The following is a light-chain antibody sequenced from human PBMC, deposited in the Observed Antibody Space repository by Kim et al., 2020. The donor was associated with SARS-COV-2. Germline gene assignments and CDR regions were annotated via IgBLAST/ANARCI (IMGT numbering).Light chain of an antibody. CDR1: SGHSNYA. J-gene: IGLJ3*02. CDR2: VTSDGSH. V-gene: IGLV4-69*01. Sequence: QPVLTQSPSAPASLGASVKLTCTLSSGHSNYAIAWHQQQPGKGPRYLLKVTSDGSHTKGDGIPDRFSGSSSGAERYLTISSLQSEDEADYYCQTWGTGIHRVFGGGTQLTVL. CDR3: QTWGTGIHRV.